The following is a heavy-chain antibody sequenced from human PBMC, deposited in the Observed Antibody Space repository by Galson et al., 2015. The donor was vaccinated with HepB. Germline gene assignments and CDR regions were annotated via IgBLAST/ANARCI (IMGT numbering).Heavy chain of an antibody. CDR1: GFTFSSYA. Sequence: LRLSCAASGFTFSSYAMNWVRQAPGKGLEWVSGISGGGFSTYYADSVKGRFTISRDNSKNTLYLQMNSLRAEDTAVYYCAPKDDVDYSNSYYFHYWGQGTLVTVSS. V-gene: IGHV3-23*01. CDR2: ISGGGFST. J-gene: IGHJ4*02. CDR3: APKDDVDYSNSYYFHY. D-gene: IGHD6-6*01.